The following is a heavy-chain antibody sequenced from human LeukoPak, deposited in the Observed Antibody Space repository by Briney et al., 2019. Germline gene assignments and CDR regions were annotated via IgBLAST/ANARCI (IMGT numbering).Heavy chain of an antibody. D-gene: IGHD3-10*01. CDR2: INHSGST. CDR1: GGSFSGYY. V-gene: IGHV4-34*01. CDR3: ARGLVTMVRGFSG. Sequence: SETLSLTCAVYGGSFSGYYWSWIRQPPGKGLEWIGEINHSGSTNYNPSLKSRVTISVDTSKKQFSLKLSSVTAADTAVYYCARGLVTMVRGFSGWGQGTLVTVSS. J-gene: IGHJ4*02.